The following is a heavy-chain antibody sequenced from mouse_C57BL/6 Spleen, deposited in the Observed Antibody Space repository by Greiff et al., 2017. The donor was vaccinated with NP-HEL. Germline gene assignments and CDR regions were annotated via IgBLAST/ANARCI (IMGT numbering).Heavy chain of an antibody. D-gene: IGHD1-1*01. J-gene: IGHJ4*01. Sequence: VQLQQSGPELVKPGASVKISCTASGYTFTDYYMNWVKQSHGKSLEWIGDINPNNGGTSYNQKFKGKATLTVDKSSSTAYMELRSLTSEDSAVYYCARGGATGAMDYWGQGTSVTVSS. CDR2: INPNNGGT. CDR3: ARGGATGAMDY. V-gene: IGHV1-26*01. CDR1: GYTFTDYY.